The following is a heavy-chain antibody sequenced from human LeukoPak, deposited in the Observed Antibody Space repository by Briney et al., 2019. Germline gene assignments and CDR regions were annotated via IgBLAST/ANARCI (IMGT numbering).Heavy chain of an antibody. CDR2: IYFSGST. V-gene: IGHV4-59*01. CDR1: GDSISHYY. D-gene: IGHD1/OR15-1a*01. J-gene: IGHJ4*02. Sequence: SETLSLTCSVSGDSISHYYWNWIRQPPGKGLEWIGYIYFSGSTNYNPSLKSRVTISLDTSKSQFSLKLSSVTAVDTAVYYCARIDWNNVDYWGQGTLVTVSS. CDR3: ARIDWNNVDY.